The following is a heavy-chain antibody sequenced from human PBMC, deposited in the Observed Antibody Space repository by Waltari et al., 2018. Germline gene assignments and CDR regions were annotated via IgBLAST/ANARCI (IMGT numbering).Heavy chain of an antibody. D-gene: IGHD2-15*01. CDR3: ARAVRCSGGSCESHYMDV. V-gene: IGHV4-38-2*01. Sequence: QVQLQESGPGLVKPSETLSLTCAVSGYSISSGYYWVWIRQPPGQGLEWIGSLHHSGSTDYNPSLRSRVTISVDTSKNQFSLKLSSVTAADTAVYYCARAVRCSGGSCESHYMDVWGKGTTVTVSS. CDR1: GYSISSGYY. J-gene: IGHJ6*03. CDR2: LHHSGST.